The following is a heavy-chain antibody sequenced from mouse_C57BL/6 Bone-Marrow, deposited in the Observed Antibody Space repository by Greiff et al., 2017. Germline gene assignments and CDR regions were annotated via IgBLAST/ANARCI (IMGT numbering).Heavy chain of an antibody. CDR2: IYPRSGNT. CDR1: GYTFTSYG. D-gene: IGHD1-1*01. Sequence: VQLQQSGAELARPGASVKLSCKASGYTFTSYGICWVKQRTGQGLEWIGEIYPRSGNTYYNEKFKGKATLTADQSSSTADMERRILTSEDSAVYFCAREGGSHYYYARDYWGQGTSVTVA. CDR3: AREGGSHYYYARDY. V-gene: IGHV1-81*01. J-gene: IGHJ4*01.